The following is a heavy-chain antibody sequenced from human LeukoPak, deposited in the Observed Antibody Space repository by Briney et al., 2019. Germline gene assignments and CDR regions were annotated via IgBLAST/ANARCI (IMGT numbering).Heavy chain of an antibody. Sequence: PSETLSLTCAVSGYSISGGYYWGWIRQPPGKGLEWIGSIYHSVSTYYNPSLKSRVTMSVDTSKNQFSLQLSSVTAADTAVYYCARGRIAVADLHHWGQGTLVTVSS. CDR2: IYHSVST. J-gene: IGHJ1*01. CDR3: ARGRIAVADLHH. D-gene: IGHD6-19*01. CDR1: GYSISGGYY. V-gene: IGHV4-38-2*01.